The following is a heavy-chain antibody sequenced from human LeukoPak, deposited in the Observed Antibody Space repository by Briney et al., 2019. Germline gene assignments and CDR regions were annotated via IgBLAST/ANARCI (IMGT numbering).Heavy chain of an antibody. D-gene: IGHD4/OR15-4a*01. CDR3: ARRAGAYSHPYDY. Sequence: GGSLRLSCAASGFTFSSYEMNWVRQAPGKGLEWVSYISSSGSTIYYADSVKGRFTIPRDNSKNTLYLQMNSLRAEDTAVYYCARRAGAYSHPYDYWGQGTLVTVSS. CDR1: GFTFSSYE. CDR2: ISSSGSTI. V-gene: IGHV3-48*03. J-gene: IGHJ4*02.